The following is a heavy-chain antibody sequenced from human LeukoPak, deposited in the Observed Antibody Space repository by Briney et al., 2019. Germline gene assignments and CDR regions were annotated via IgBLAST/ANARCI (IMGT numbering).Heavy chain of an antibody. D-gene: IGHD3-10*01. V-gene: IGHV3-30*18. CDR2: ISYDGSNK. J-gene: IGHJ4*02. Sequence: GGSLRLSCEASGFPFSSYAMTWVRQAPGKGLEWVAVISYDGSNKYYADSVKGRFTISRDNSKNTLYLQMNSLRAEDTAVYYCAKESASGSPPCYWGQGTLVTVSS. CDR3: AKESASGSPPCY. CDR1: GFPFSSYA.